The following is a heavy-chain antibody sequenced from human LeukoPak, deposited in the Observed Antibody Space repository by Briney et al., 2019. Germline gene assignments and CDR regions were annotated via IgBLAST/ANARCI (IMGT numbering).Heavy chain of an antibody. Sequence: PGGSLRLSYAASGFTFSDNYMSWVRQAPGKGLEWVSVFYSGGSTRYADSVKGRFTISRDNSKNTLYLQLNSLRAEDTAVYFCASSSWSSEYFHYWGQGTLVTVSS. D-gene: IGHD6-13*01. CDR1: GFTFSDNY. CDR3: ASSSWSSEYFHY. CDR2: FYSGGST. V-gene: IGHV3-66*01. J-gene: IGHJ1*01.